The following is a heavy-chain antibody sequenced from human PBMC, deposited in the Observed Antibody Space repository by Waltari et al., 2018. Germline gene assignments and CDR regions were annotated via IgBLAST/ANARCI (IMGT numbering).Heavy chain of an antibody. CDR3: AKIRTVGGYEEAGAFDI. CDR2: IMGRGGST. Sequence: EVQLLESGGGLVQPGGSLRLSCAASGFTFSSYAMSWVRQAPGKGLEWVSAIMGRGGSTNYADSVKGRFTISRDNSKNTLYLQRNSLRAEDTAVYYCAKIRTVGGYEEAGAFDIWGQGTMVTVSS. CDR1: GFTFSSYA. D-gene: IGHD3-16*01. J-gene: IGHJ3*02. V-gene: IGHV3-23*01.